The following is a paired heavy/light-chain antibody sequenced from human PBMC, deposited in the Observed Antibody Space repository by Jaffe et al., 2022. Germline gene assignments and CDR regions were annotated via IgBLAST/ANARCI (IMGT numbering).Heavy chain of an antibody. D-gene: IGHD2-21*01. CDR1: GFSFKDYY. CDR3: ARDLSVISNFDY. V-gene: IGHV3-11*01. Sequence: QVQLVQSGGDFVKPGGSLRLSCAASGFSFKDYYMTWVRQAPGKGLEWVSYITNTGDREYYSDSVKGRFTISRDNAKNSLYLQMNSLRVEDTAVYYCARDLSVISNFDYWGQGALVTVSS. CDR2: ITNTGDRE. J-gene: IGHJ4*02.
Light chain of an antibody. V-gene: IGLV3-21*04. CDR1: NIGSTS. J-gene: IGLJ2*01. CDR3: QVWHDNSDHPV. CDR2: YDG. Sequence: SYVLTQPPAVSVAPGKTARITCGGDNIGSTSVHWYQRKPGQAPVLVIHYDGDRPSGIPERFSGSNSGNTATLTISRVEAGDEADYYCQVWHDNSDHPVFGGGTKLTVL.